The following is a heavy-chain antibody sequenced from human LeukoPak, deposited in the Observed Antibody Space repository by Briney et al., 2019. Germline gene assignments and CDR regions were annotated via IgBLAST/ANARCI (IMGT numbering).Heavy chain of an antibody. J-gene: IGHJ4*02. Sequence: PSETLSLTCTVSGYSISSGYYWGWIRQPPGKGLEWIGSIYHSGSTYYNPSLKSRVTISVDTSKNQFSLKLSSVTAADTAVYYCARLGDIVATILYWGQGTQVTVSS. D-gene: IGHD5-12*01. CDR3: ARLGDIVATILY. V-gene: IGHV4-38-2*02. CDR2: IYHSGST. CDR1: GYSISSGYY.